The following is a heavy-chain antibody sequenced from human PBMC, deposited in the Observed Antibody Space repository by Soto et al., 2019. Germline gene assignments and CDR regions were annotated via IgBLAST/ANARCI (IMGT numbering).Heavy chain of an antibody. J-gene: IGHJ3*02. CDR1: GYSFNNYL. CDR3: ARYFHASTPKFFEI. V-gene: IGHV1-18*03. Sequence: VASVKVSGKTSGYSFNNYLIICVRLDPGQGLEWMGWITTHTGYTMVAQKFQGRLTLTTDTSTDTDFMELMSLRLADMAISYTARYFHASTPKFFEIWGKGTKVTVSS. D-gene: IGHD3-9*01. CDR2: ITTHTGYT.